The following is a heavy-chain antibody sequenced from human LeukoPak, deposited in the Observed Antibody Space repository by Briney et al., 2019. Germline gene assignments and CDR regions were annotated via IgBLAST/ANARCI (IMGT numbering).Heavy chain of an antibody. V-gene: IGHV3-23*01. Sequence: GGSLRLSCAASGFSFSSYWMHWVRQAPGKGLVWVSAISGSGGSTYYADSVKGRFTISRDNSKNTLYLQMNSLRAEDTAVYYCAKAKVHYDILTGFNLYYFDYWGQGTLVTVSS. CDR1: GFSFSSYW. CDR3: AKAKVHYDILTGFNLYYFDY. CDR2: ISGSGGST. D-gene: IGHD3-9*01. J-gene: IGHJ4*02.